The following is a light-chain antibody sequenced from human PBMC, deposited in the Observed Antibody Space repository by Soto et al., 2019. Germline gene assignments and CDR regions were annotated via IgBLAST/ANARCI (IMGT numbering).Light chain of an antibody. Sequence: NFMLTQPHSVSESPGKTVTISCTRSSGSIASNYVQWYQQRPGSSPTTVIYEDNQRPSGVPDRFSGSIDSSSNSASLTISGLKTEDEADYYCQSYDSSTHVVFGGGTKLTFL. V-gene: IGLV6-57*01. CDR3: QSYDSSTHVV. CDR2: EDN. J-gene: IGLJ2*01. CDR1: SGSIASNY.